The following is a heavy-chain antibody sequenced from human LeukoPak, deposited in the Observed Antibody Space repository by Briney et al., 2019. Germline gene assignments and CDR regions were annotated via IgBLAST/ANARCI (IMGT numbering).Heavy chain of an antibody. Sequence: ASVKVSCKASGYTFTAYYIHWLRQAPGQGLEWMGWVNPFSGGTIPAQKFQGRVSMTKDTSINTAYMELSSLTSDDTAVYYCARVKDSSSWHYFDYWGQGTLVTVS. CDR1: GYTFTAYY. CDR3: ARVKDSSSWHYFDY. V-gene: IGHV1-2*02. D-gene: IGHD6-13*01. CDR2: VNPFSGGT. J-gene: IGHJ4*02.